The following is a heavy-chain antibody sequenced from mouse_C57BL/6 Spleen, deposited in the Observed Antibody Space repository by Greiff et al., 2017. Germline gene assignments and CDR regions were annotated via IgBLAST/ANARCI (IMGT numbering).Heavy chain of an antibody. Sequence: VKLQQSGAELARPGASVKLSCKASGYTFTSYGISWVKQRTGQGLEWIGEIYPRSGNTYYNEKFKGKATLTADKSSSTAYMELRSLTSEDSAVYFCARYEGVTGAMDYWGQGTSVTVSS. CDR1: GYTFTSYG. CDR3: ARYEGVTGAMDY. CDR2: IYPRSGNT. V-gene: IGHV1-81*01. D-gene: IGHD2-2*01. J-gene: IGHJ4*01.